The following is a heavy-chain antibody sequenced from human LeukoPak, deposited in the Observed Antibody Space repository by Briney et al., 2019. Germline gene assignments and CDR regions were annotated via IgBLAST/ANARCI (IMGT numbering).Heavy chain of an antibody. CDR1: GGSISTYY. CDR2: IYYSGST. J-gene: IGHJ3*02. D-gene: IGHD3-3*01. CDR3: AREDVVRFLEWFPPPHDAFEI. Sequence: SETLSLTCTVSGGSISTYYWSWIRQPPGKGLEWIGYIYYSGSTKYNASLKSRVTISVDTSKNQFSLKLSSVTAADTAVYYCAREDVVRFLEWFPPPHDAFEIWGQGTMVTVSS. V-gene: IGHV4-4*08.